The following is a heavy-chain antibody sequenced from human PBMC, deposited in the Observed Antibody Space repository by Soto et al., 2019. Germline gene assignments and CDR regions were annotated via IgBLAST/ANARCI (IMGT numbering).Heavy chain of an antibody. CDR2: ISTYNSDT. Sequence: GASVKVSCKASGYTLTSYGISWVRQAPGQGLEWMGWISTYNSDTKYAHKFQDRVTMTTDTSTSTAYTELRSLRSDDTAVYYCAREYCSGGSCYGGEDWGQGTRVTVSS. D-gene: IGHD2-15*01. J-gene: IGHJ4*02. V-gene: IGHV1-18*01. CDR1: GYTLTSYG. CDR3: AREYCSGGSCYGGED.